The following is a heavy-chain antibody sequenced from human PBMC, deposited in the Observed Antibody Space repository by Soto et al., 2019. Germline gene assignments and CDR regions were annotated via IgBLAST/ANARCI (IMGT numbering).Heavy chain of an antibody. CDR3: ARDGPYYDFWSGYLDALDI. CDR1: GFTFSSYS. CDR2: ISSSSSYI. V-gene: IGHV3-21*01. D-gene: IGHD3-3*01. Sequence: GGSLRLSCAASGFTFSSYSMHWVRQAPGKGLEWVSSISSSSSYIYYADSVKGRFPISRDNAKNSLYLQMNSLRAEDTAVYYCARDGPYYDFWSGYLDALDIWGQGTTVTVS. J-gene: IGHJ3*02.